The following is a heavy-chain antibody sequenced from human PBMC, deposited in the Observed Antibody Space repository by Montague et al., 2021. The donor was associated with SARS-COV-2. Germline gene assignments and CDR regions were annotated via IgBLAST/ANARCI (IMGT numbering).Heavy chain of an antibody. V-gene: IGHV4-34*01. CDR1: GGSFSGYY. J-gene: IGHJ6*02. CDR3: ARGYCSGRGCYYYYGMDV. Sequence: SETLSLTCAVYGGSFSGYYWSWIRQPPGRGLEWIGETNDSGRTNYNPSLKGRVTISVDTSKNQFSLRLSSVTAAETAVYYCARGYCSGRGCYYYYGMDVWGQGSTFTGSS. D-gene: IGHD2-15*01. CDR2: TNDSGRT.